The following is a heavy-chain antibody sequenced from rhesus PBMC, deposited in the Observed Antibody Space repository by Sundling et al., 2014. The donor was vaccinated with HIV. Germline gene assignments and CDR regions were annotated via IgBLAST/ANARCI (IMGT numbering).Heavy chain of an antibody. J-gene: IGHJ4*01. Sequence: QVQLVQSGAEVKKPGSSVKVSCKASGYTFTDFFIHWVRQAPRQGLEWMGWINPKNGNTKYGPKFQGRVTMTRDRSTSTVYMEQSSLTSEDTAVYYCARDRGGWNFDYWGQGVPVTVSS. CDR1: GYTFTDFF. D-gene: IGHD2-39*01. CDR2: INPKNGNT. V-gene: IGHV1S2*01. CDR3: ARDRGGWNFDY.